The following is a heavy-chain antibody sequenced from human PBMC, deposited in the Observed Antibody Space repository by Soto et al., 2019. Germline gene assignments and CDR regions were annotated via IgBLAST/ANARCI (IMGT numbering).Heavy chain of an antibody. CDR3: ATGGYNWYAFGQ. Sequence: ASVKVSRRASRFRFTSYDSNWVRQATGQGLEWMGWMRPNSGNTGYAQKFQGRVTMTRNTSVSTAYMELSSLRSDYTPVYYCATGGYNWYAFGQWGQGTLVTVSA. CDR2: MRPNSGNT. J-gene: IGHJ4*02. D-gene: IGHD1-20*01. CDR1: RFRFTSYD. V-gene: IGHV1-8*02.